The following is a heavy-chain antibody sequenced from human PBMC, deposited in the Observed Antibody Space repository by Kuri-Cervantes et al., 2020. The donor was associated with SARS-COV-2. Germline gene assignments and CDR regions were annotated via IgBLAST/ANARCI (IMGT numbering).Heavy chain of an antibody. V-gene: IGHV1-2*04. J-gene: IGHJ6*02. Sequence: ASVKVSCKASGYTFTGYYMHWVRQAPGQGLEWMGWINPNSGGTNYAQKFQGWVTMTRDTSISTAYMELSRLRSDDTALYYCARDPGYSSSSVYYYYGMDVWGQGTTVTVSS. D-gene: IGHD6-6*01. CDR2: INPNSGGT. CDR3: ARDPGYSSSSVYYYYGMDV. CDR1: GYTFTGYY.